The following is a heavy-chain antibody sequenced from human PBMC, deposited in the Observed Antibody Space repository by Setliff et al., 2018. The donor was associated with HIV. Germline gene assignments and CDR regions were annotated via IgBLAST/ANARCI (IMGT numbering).Heavy chain of an antibody. CDR1: GGSISSYY. CDR3: ARGRRSTSSYYYYYYMDV. Sequence: KTSETRSLTCTVSGGSISSYYWSWIRQPPGKGLEWIGYIYYSGSTNYNPSLKSRVTISVDTSKNQFSLKLSSVTAADTAVYYCARGRRSTSSYYYYYYMDVWGKGTTVTVSS. D-gene: IGHD2-2*01. J-gene: IGHJ6*03. V-gene: IGHV4-59*01. CDR2: IYYSGST.